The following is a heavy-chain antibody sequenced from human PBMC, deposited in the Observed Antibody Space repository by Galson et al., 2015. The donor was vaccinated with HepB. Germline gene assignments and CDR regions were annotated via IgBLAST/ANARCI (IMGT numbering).Heavy chain of an antibody. J-gene: IGHJ4*02. V-gene: IGHV3-30-3*01. CDR3: ARSDDSSGYSFDY. Sequence: SLRLSCAASGFTFSSYAMHWVRQAPGKGLEWVAVISYDGSNKYYADSVKGRFTISRDNSKNTLYLQMNSLRAEDTAVYYCARSDDSSGYSFDYWGQGTLVTVSS. D-gene: IGHD3-22*01. CDR2: ISYDGSNK. CDR1: GFTFSSYA.